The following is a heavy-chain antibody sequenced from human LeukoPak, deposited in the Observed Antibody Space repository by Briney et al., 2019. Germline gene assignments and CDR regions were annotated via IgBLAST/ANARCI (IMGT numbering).Heavy chain of an antibody. V-gene: IGHV3-21*01. CDR3: ARAAGYGGNSFSAAFDI. D-gene: IGHD4-23*01. CDR2: ISSSSSYI. CDR1: GFTFSSYS. Sequence: PGGSLRLSCAASGFTFSSYSMNWVRQAPGKGLEGVSSISSSSSYIYYADSVKGRFTISRDNAKNSLYLQMNSLRAEDTAVYYCARAAGYGGNSFSAAFDIWGQGTMVTVSS. J-gene: IGHJ3*02.